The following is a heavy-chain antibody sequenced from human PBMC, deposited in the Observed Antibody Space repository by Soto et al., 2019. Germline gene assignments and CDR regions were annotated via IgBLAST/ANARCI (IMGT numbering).Heavy chain of an antibody. D-gene: IGHD3-9*01. V-gene: IGHV4-34*01. CDR2: INHSGST. J-gene: IGHJ6*02. Sequence: TLSLTFAVYGGSFSGYYWSWIRQPPGKGLEWIGEINHSGSTNYNPSLKSRVTISVDTSKNQFSLKLSSVTAADTAVYYCARPDLHYDILTGRPSYYYGMDVWGQGTTVTVSS. CDR3: ARPDLHYDILTGRPSYYYGMDV. CDR1: GGSFSGYY.